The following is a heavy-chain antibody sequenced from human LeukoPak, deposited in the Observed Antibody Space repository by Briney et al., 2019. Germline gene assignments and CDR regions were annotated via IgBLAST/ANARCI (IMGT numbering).Heavy chain of an antibody. CDR1: GGSFSGYY. CDR3: ARVFKQLVTIDY. V-gene: IGHV4-34*01. J-gene: IGHJ4*02. Sequence: SETLSLTCAVYGGSFSGYYWSWIRQPPGKGLEWIGEINHSGSTSYNPSLKSRVTISVDTSKNQFSLKLSSVTAADTAVHYCARVFKQLVTIDYWGQGTLVTVSS. CDR2: INHSGST. D-gene: IGHD6-6*01.